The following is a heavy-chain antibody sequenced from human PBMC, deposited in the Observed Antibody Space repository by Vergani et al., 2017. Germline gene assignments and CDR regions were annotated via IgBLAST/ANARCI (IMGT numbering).Heavy chain of an antibody. J-gene: IGHJ4*02. V-gene: IGHV1-69*18. CDR1: GGTFSSYA. Sequence: QVQLVQSGAEVKKPGSSVKVSCKASGGTFSSYAISWVRQAPGQGLEWMGRIIPIFGTANYAQKFQGRVTITADESTRTLYMELSSLRSEDTAVYYCVVMGSSPPLFDYWGQGTLVTVSS. CDR3: VVMGSSPPLFDY. D-gene: IGHD6-6*01. CDR2: IIPIFGTA.